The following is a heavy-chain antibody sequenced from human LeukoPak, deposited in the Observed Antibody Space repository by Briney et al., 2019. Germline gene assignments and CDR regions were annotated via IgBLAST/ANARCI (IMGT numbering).Heavy chain of an antibody. D-gene: IGHD3-3*01. CDR2: IYHSGST. CDR3: ARHGGQIMIFGVVILYYFDY. V-gene: IGHV4-38-2*01. J-gene: IGHJ4*02. CDR1: GYSISSGYY. Sequence: SETLSLTCAVSGYSISSGYYWGWIRQPPGKGLEWIGSIYHSGSTYYNPSLKSRVTISVDTSKNKFSLKLSSVTAADTAVYYCARHGGQIMIFGVVILYYFDYWGQGTLVTVSS.